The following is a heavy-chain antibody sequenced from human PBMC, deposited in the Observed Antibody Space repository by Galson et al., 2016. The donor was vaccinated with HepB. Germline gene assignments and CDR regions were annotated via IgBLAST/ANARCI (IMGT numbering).Heavy chain of an antibody. J-gene: IGHJ4*02. D-gene: IGHD3-10*01. Sequence: SLRLSCAASGFSSSTYWMTWVRQAPGKGLEWVANIKQDGSEEYYVDSVKGRFTISRDNAKNSLYLQMNSLRAEDTAVYYCARRRGSGSHDYWGQGTLVTVSS. CDR1: GFSSSTYW. V-gene: IGHV3-7*05. CDR2: IKQDGSEE. CDR3: ARRRGSGSHDY.